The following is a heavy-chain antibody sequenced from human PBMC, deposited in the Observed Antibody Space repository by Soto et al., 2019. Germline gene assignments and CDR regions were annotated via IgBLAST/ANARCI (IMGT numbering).Heavy chain of an antibody. D-gene: IGHD2-21*01. CDR2: IIPISGAA. V-gene: IGHV1-69*06. J-gene: IGHJ4*02. CDR1: GGTFSNYV. CDR3: ARDMTRSVVPSSDF. Sequence: QVQLVQSGAEVKKPGSSVKVSCKASGGTFSNYVVNWVRQAPGQVLEWMGRIIPISGAANYAQQFQGRVTITADKSTSTSYVELSSLRSEDTAVYYCARDMTRSVVPSSDFWDEGTLVTVSS.